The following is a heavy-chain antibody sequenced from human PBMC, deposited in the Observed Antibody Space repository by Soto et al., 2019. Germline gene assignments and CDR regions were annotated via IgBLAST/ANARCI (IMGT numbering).Heavy chain of an antibody. Sequence: SVKVSCKASGGTFSSYTISWVRQAPGQGLEWMGRIIPILGIANYAQKFQGRVTITADKSTSTAYMELSSLRSEDTAVYYCARDVVVVAASAPPYYYYYYMDVWG. CDR2: IIPILGIA. J-gene: IGHJ6*03. CDR3: ARDVVVVAASAPPYYYYYYMDV. D-gene: IGHD2-15*01. CDR1: GGTFSSYT. V-gene: IGHV1-69*04.